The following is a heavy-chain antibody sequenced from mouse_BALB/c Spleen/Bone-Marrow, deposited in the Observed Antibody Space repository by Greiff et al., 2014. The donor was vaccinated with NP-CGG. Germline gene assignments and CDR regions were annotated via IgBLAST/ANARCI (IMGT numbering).Heavy chain of an antibody. V-gene: IGHV1-80*01. J-gene: IGHJ2*01. Sequence: QVQLQQSGAELVRPGSSVKISCKASGYAFSVYWMNWVKQRPGQGLEWIGQIYPGDGDTNYNGKFKGRATLTADKSSNTAYMQLRSLTTADSAVFFCARVVIPVDYWGQGTTLTVSS. CDR3: ARVVIPVDY. CDR1: GYAFSVYW. CDR2: IYPGDGDT.